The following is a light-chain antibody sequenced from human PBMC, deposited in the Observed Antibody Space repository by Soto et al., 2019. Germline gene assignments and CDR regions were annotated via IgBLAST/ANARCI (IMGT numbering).Light chain of an antibody. J-gene: IGKJ1*01. V-gene: IGKV3-20*01. CDR1: QSVSINY. CDR3: QQYGSSYPWT. CDR2: GAS. Sequence: EVMLTQSPGTLSLSPGERATLSCRASQSVSINYLAWYQQKPGQAPRLLIYGASSRATGIPDRFSGSGSGTDFTLTIRRLEPEDFAVYYCQQYGSSYPWTFGQGTKVDI.